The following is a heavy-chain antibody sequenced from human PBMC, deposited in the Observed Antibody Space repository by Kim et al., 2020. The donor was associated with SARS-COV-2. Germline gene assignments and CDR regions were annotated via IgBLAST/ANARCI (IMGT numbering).Heavy chain of an antibody. Sequence: SDTLSLTCTVSGDSMSADYWNWIRQSPGKGLEWVGYVYFRGTTSYNPSLKSRLTISIDMSTSQSSLHLNSGTAADTAVFYFARRETRVLFTRAWG. D-gene: IGHD3-10*01. CDR3: ARRETRVLFTRA. CDR2: VYFRGTT. J-gene: IGHJ5*01. V-gene: IGHV4-59*07. CDR1: GDSMSADY.